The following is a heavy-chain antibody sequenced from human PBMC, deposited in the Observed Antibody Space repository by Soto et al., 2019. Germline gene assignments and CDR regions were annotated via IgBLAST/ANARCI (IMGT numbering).Heavy chain of an antibody. Sequence: PSETLPLSCSVSGGSIRDYHWSWIRHSAGNRLEWIGHIHYTGSTNYNPSLKSRVTMSLDTSKNQFSLKLSSVTAADTAVYYCAAKAPSRWFDPWGQGTLVTVSS. CDR2: IHYTGST. CDR3: AAKAPSRWFDP. CDR1: GGSIRDYH. J-gene: IGHJ5*02. V-gene: IGHV4-4*07.